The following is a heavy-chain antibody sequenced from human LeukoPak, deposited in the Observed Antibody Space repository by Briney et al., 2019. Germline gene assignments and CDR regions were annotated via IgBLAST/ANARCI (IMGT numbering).Heavy chain of an antibody. J-gene: IGHJ4*02. D-gene: IGHD6-19*01. CDR2: IYSGGST. V-gene: IGHV3-66*01. Sequence: GGSLRLSCAASGFTVSSNYMSWVRQAPGKGLEWVSVIYSGGSTYYADSVKGRFTISRDNSKNTLYLQMKSLRAEDTAVYYCARERNLEIAVAGTIFNYWGQGTLVTVSS. CDR1: GFTVSSNY. CDR3: ARERNLEIAVAGTIFNY.